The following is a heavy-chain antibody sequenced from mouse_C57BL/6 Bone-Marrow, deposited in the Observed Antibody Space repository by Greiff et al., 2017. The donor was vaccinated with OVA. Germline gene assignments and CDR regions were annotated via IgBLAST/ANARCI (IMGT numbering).Heavy chain of an antibody. CDR1: GFTFSSYG. CDR2: ISSGGSYT. V-gene: IGHV5-6*01. Sequence: EVQLVESGGDLVKPGGSLKLSCAASGFTFSSYGMSWVRQTPDKSLEWVATISSGGSYTYYPDSVKGRFTISRDNAKNTLYLQMSSLKSEDTAMYYCARHGPWGQGTLVTVSA. CDR3: ARHGP. J-gene: IGHJ3*01.